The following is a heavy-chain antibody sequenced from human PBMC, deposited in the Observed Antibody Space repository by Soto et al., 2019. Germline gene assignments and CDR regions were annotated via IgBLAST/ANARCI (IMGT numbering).Heavy chain of an antibody. CDR1: GFTFSTYW. CDR2: INGDGTTT. J-gene: IGHJ4*02. Sequence: EVRLVESGGGLVQPGGSLRLSCAASGFTFSTYWMHWVRQAPGKGLVWVSRINGDGTTTQYADSVKGRFTISRDNAKNTLYLQMNTLRGDDTAMYYCASIPMVRGPSDYWGQGTLLTVSS. CDR3: ASIPMVRGPSDY. V-gene: IGHV3-74*02. D-gene: IGHD3-10*01.